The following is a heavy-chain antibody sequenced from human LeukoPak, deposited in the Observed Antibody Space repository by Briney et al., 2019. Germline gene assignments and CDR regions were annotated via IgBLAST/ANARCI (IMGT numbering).Heavy chain of an antibody. Sequence: NASETLSLTCTVPGGSISSSSYYWGWIRQPPGKGLEWIGSIYYSGSTYYNPSLKSRVTISVDTSKNQFSLKLSSVTAADTAVYCCARQPTLGLLWFGDPWSYWGQGTLVTVSS. D-gene: IGHD3-10*01. J-gene: IGHJ4*02. CDR2: IYYSGST. CDR3: ARQPTLGLLWFGDPWSY. V-gene: IGHV4-39*01. CDR1: GGSISSSSYY.